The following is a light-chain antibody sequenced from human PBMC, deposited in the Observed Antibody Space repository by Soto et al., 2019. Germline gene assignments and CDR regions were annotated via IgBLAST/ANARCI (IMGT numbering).Light chain of an antibody. CDR2: GAS. CDR3: QQYAASPRT. CDR1: QSVSSNY. J-gene: IGKJ1*01. V-gene: IGKV3-20*01. Sequence: EIVLTQSPGTLSLSPRERATLSCRASQSVSSNYLAWYQHTPGQAPRLLIYGASSRAPGIPDRFSGSGSGTDFTLTISRLEPEDFAVYYCQQYAASPRTFGQGTQVEV.